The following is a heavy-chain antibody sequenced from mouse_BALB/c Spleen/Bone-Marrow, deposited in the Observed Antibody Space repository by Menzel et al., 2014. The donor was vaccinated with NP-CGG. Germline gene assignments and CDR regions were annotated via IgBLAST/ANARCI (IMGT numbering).Heavy chain of an antibody. Sequence: VQLQQSGPELVKPGASVKVSCKASGYAFTSYNMYWVKQSHGKSLEWIGYIDPYNGGTNYYQKFKGKATLPVDKSSSTAYMHLNSLTSEDSAVYYCASYGNYGWFAYWGQGTLVTVSA. CDR1: GYAFTSYN. CDR3: ASYGNYGWFAY. J-gene: IGHJ3*01. D-gene: IGHD2-1*01. CDR2: IDPYNGGT. V-gene: IGHV1S135*01.